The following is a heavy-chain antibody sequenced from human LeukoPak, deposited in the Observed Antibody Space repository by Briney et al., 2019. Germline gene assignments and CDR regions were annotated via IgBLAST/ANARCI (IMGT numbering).Heavy chain of an antibody. J-gene: IGHJ6*03. Sequence: PSETLSLTCTVSGGSISSSSYYWGWIRQPPGMGLEWIGSIYYSETIYYNPSLESRVTLSLDTSKNQFSLKLTSVTAADTAVYCARQVADYYYYYLGVWGKGTTVTVSS. V-gene: IGHV4-39*01. CDR2: IYYSETI. CDR3: ARQVADYYYYYLGV. CDR1: GGSISSSSYY.